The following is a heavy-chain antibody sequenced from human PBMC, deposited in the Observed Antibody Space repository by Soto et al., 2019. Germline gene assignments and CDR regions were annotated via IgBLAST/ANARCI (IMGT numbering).Heavy chain of an antibody. Sequence: GGSLRLSCAASGFTFSSYAMSWVRQAPGKGLEWVSAISGSGGSTYYADSVKGRFTISRDNSKNTLYLQMNSLRAEDTAVYYCAKDLDGSLELVVPAAMFTPSDIWGQGTMVTVSS. CDR1: GFTFSSYA. CDR2: ISGSGGST. CDR3: AKDLDGSLELVVPAAMFTPSDI. J-gene: IGHJ3*02. D-gene: IGHD2-2*01. V-gene: IGHV3-23*01.